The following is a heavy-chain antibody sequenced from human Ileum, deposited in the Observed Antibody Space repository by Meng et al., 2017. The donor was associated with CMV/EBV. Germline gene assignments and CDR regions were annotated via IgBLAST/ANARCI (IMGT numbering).Heavy chain of an antibody. CDR2: MDQDGSET. CDR1: GFTFSSYA. J-gene: IGHJ4*02. V-gene: IGHV3-7*01. CDR3: ARGGHSSAH. D-gene: IGHD6-19*01. Sequence: GESLKISCAASGFTFSSYAMHWVRQAPGKGLEWVANMDQDGSETHYVDSVKGRFTISRDNAKNSLYLQMNSLRAEDTAVYYCARGGHSSAHWGQGTLVTVSS.